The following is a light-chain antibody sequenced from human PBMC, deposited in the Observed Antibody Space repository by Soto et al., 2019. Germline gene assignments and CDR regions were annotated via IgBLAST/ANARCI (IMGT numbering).Light chain of an antibody. CDR1: QSINGNY. CDR2: GTS. V-gene: IGKV3-20*01. J-gene: IGKJ1*01. CDR3: QQCGSLPGT. Sequence: EIVLTQSPGTPSLSPGDRATLSCRASQSINGNYLHWYQQKPGQAPRLLIFGTSSRATGIPDRFIGGGSGTDFTLTISRLEPEDFAVYYCQQCGSLPGTFGQGTKVESK.